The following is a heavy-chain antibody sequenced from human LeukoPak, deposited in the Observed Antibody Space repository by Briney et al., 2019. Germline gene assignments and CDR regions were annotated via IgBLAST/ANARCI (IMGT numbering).Heavy chain of an antibody. D-gene: IGHD6-13*01. J-gene: IGHJ4*02. CDR3: TRGLRREQQLLRAFDD. CDR2: MDPNSGNT. Sequence: ASVKVSCKASGYTFSSYDINWVRQATGQGLEWMGWMDPNSGNTGYAQKFQGRVSMTSNTSISTAYMELSSLRSEDTAVYYCTRGLRREQQLLRAFDDWGQGTLVTVSS. CDR1: GYTFSSYD. V-gene: IGHV1-8*01.